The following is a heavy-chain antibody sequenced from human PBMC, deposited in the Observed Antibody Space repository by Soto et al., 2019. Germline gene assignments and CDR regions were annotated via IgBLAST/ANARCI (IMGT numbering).Heavy chain of an antibody. J-gene: IGHJ6*02. CDR2: LDQSVGT. D-gene: IGHD6-19*01. CDR1: GDSLRGQS. Sequence: SQTLSLTCAVVGDSLRGQSWNWILQSPGKGLAWIGALDQSVGTNYNPSLESRAIISDDTSMNQFSLTLTSVTAADTAVYYCAREDSYGWSGESLDVWGQGTTVTVSS. CDR3: AREDSYGWSGESLDV. V-gene: IGHV4-34*01.